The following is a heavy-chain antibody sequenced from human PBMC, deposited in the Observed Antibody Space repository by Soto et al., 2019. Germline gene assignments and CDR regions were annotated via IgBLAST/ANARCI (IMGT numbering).Heavy chain of an antibody. J-gene: IGHJ4*02. D-gene: IGHD6-13*01. CDR3: ARTAGVAAAGKRLIN. Sequence: GASVKVSCKASGYTFTSYDINWVRQATGQGLEWMGWMNPNSGNTGYAQKFQGRVTMTRNTSISTAYMELSSLRSEDTAVYYCARTAGVAAAGKRLINWGQGTLVTVSS. V-gene: IGHV1-8*01. CDR1: GYTFTSYD. CDR2: MNPNSGNT.